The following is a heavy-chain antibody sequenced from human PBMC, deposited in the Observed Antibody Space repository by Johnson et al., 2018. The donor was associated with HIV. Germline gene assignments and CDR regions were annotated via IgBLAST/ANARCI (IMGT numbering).Heavy chain of an antibody. Sequence: VQLVESGGGLVQSGESLRLSCAASGFTFSNYAMHWVRQAPGKGLEYVSAISNNGGSTYYANSVKGRFTISRDNSKNTLSLQMGSLRADDRAVYYCGRRTVSELGDAFEIWGQGTMVTVSS. CDR2: ISNNGGST. CDR1: GFTFSNYA. D-gene: IGHD7-27*01. CDR3: GRRTVSELGDAFEI. J-gene: IGHJ3*02. V-gene: IGHV3-64*01.